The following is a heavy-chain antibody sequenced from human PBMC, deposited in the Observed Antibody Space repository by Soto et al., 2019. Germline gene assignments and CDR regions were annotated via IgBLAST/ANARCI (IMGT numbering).Heavy chain of an antibody. CDR1: GGSISGYY. V-gene: IGHV4-59*08. J-gene: IGHJ4*02. D-gene: IGHD2-15*01. CDR3: ARHVNLPLAATGFDS. CDR2: IYNIGST. Sequence: SETLSLTCTVSGGSISGYYWGWLRQPPGKGLEWIGYIYNIGSTNYNPSLRSRVTMSIDTSQEQFSLKLSSVTATDTAVYYCARHVNLPLAATGFDSWGRGTLVTVAS.